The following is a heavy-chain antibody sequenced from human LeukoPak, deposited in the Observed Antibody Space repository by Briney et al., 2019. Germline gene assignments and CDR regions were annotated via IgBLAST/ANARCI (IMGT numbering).Heavy chain of an antibody. CDR2: ISSGGRA. CDR3: AKDATASPYFHWFDN. CDR1: GFTFSSYA. Sequence: GGSLRLSCAASGFTFSSYAMNWVRQAPGKGLEWVAGISSGGRAFHAESVKVRFTISRDKSKDTLYLQMNSLRAEDAAVYYCAKDATASPYFHWFDNWGQGTQVIVSS. J-gene: IGHJ4*02. V-gene: IGHV3-23*01. D-gene: IGHD3-9*01.